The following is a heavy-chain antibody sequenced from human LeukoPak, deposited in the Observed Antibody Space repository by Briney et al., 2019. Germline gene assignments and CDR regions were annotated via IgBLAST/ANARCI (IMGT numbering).Heavy chain of an antibody. V-gene: IGHV3-48*03. D-gene: IGHD3-22*01. J-gene: IGHJ3*02. Sequence: GGSLRLSCVGSGFTFDTYEMNWVRQAPGKGLEWLPFISRGGFEIHYAASVEGRFTISRDDAKNTLYLQMTSLRDEDTAVYYCARGGGSGYYYNAFDIWGQGTMVTVAS. CDR3: ARGGGSGYYYNAFDI. CDR1: GFTFDTYE. CDR2: ISRGGFEI.